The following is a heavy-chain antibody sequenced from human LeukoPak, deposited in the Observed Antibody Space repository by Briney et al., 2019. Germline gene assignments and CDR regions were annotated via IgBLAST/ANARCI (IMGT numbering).Heavy chain of an antibody. D-gene: IGHD3-9*01. Sequence: GGSLRLSCAASGFTFSSYAMSWVRQAPGKGLEWVSAISLSGSSTYYADSVKGRFTISRDNPKNTLYLQMNSLRAEDTAVYYCAKGLYDILTPYDYWGQGTLVTVSS. V-gene: IGHV3-23*01. CDR3: AKGLYDILTPYDY. J-gene: IGHJ4*02. CDR1: GFTFSSYA. CDR2: ISLSGSST.